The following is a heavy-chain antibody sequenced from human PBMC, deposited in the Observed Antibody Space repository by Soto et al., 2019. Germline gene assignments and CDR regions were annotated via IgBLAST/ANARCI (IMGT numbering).Heavy chain of an antibody. CDR3: ARGGGYCSGGSCYSRDAFDI. CDR2: IIPILGIA. Sequence: QVQLVQSGAEVKKPGSSVKVSCKASGGTFSSYTISWVRQAPGQGLEWMGRIIPILGIANYAQKFQGRVTITADKSTSTAYMALSSLTSQDTAAYYCARGGGYCSGGSCYSRDAFDIWGHGTMVTVSS. CDR1: GGTFSSYT. J-gene: IGHJ3*02. V-gene: IGHV1-69*02. D-gene: IGHD2-15*01.